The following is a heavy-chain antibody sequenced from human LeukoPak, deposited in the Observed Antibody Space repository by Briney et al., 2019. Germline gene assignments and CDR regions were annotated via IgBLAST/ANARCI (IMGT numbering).Heavy chain of an antibody. CDR1: GGSTRSRSYY. CDR3: ASFGGGTAFDI. V-gene: IGHV4-39*07. Sequence: SETLSLTCTVSGGSTRSRSYYWGWIRQPPGKGLEWIGSIYHSGSTYYNPSLKSRVTISVDTSKNQFSLKLSSVTAADTAVYYCASFGGGTAFDIWGQGTMVTVSS. CDR2: IYHSGST. D-gene: IGHD2-15*01. J-gene: IGHJ3*02.